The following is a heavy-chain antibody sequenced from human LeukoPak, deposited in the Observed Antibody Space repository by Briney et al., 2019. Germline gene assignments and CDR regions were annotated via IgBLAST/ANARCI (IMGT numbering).Heavy chain of an antibody. CDR2: ISAYNGNT. V-gene: IGHV1-18*01. J-gene: IGHJ5*02. Sequence: ASVKVSCKASGYTFTSYGISWVRQAPGQGLEWMGWISAYNGNTNYAQKLQGRVTMTTDASTSTAYMELRSLRSDDTAVYYCAREVGAVAGTSGWFDPWGQGTLVTVSS. CDR3: AREVGAVAGTSGWFDP. D-gene: IGHD6-19*01. CDR1: GYTFTSYG.